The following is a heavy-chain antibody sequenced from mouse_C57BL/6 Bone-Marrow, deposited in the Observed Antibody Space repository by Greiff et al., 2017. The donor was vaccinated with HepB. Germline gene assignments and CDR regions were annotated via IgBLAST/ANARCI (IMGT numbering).Heavy chain of an antibody. V-gene: IGHV14-4*01. J-gene: IGHJ1*03. CDR1: GFNIKDDY. CDR2: IDPENGDT. CDR3: TTAYWYCDV. Sequence: EVQLQQSGAELVRPGASVKLSCTASGFNIKDDYMHWVKQRPEQGLEWIGWIDPENGDTEYASKFQGKATITADTSSNTAYLQLSSLTSEDTAVYYCTTAYWYCDVWGTGTTLTVSS.